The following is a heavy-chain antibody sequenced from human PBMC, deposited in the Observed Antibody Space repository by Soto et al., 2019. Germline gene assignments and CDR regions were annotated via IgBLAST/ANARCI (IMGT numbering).Heavy chain of an antibody. V-gene: IGHV3-53*01. CDR2: IYGGGGT. CDR1: GLTVSNSY. D-gene: IGHD3-16*02. CDR3: AKGPGFIDADLDY. J-gene: IGHJ4*02. Sequence: VHLVESGGGLVQPGVSQSLSCLASGLTVSNSYMTWVRQAPGKGLELVAAIYGGGGTDYADSVKDGFTISSDNSKNTPYLQMQSLRVDETAVYYCAKGPGFIDADLDYWGQGTQVTFSA.